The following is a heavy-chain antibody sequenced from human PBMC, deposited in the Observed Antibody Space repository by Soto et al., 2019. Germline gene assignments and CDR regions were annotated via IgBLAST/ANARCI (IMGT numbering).Heavy chain of an antibody. V-gene: IGHV1-18*01. CDR2: ISAYNGNT. Sequence: QVQLVQSGAEVKKPGASVKVSCKASGYTFTSYGISWVRQAPGHGLEWMGWISAYNGNTNYAQKLQGKGTMTTDTAPSQAYMELRGLRSGDPAGYYCASDTGGKRPFDPCGQGTLVTVSS. CDR3: ASDTGGKRPFDP. CDR1: GYTFTSYG. J-gene: IGHJ5*02. D-gene: IGHD2-8*02.